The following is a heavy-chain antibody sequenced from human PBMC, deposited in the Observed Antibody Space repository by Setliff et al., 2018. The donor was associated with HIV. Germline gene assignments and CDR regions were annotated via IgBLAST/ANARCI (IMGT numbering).Heavy chain of an antibody. D-gene: IGHD6-13*01. J-gene: IGHJ4*02. CDR2: ITPFVGIT. V-gene: IGHV1-69*10. CDR3: ARDKGIREAASLDY. Sequence: GASVKVSCKASGGTFSDFRITWVRQAPGQGLEWMGEITPFVGITNYAQKFQGRVTISADESTATAYIELSSLTSQDTAAYYCARDKGIREAASLDYWGQGSLVTVSS. CDR1: GGTFSDFR.